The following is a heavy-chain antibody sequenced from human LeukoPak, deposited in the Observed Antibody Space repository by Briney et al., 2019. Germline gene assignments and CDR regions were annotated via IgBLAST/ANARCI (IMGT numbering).Heavy chain of an antibody. V-gene: IGHV3-30*18. CDR3: AKDRFSYASGNTDY. D-gene: IGHD3-10*01. CDR2: ISYDGTNK. Sequence: HPGGSLRLSCAASGFTFSSYGMHWVRQAPGKGLEWVAAISYDGTNKYYVDSVKGRFTISRDNSKNTLYLQMNRPGPEDTAVYYCAKDRFSYASGNTDYWGQGTLVTVSS. CDR1: GFTFSSYG. J-gene: IGHJ4*02.